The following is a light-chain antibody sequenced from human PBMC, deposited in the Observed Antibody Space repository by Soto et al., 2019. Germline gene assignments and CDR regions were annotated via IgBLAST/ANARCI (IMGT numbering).Light chain of an antibody. V-gene: IGKV4-1*01. CDR3: QQYYSTPPRLT. J-gene: IGKJ4*01. CDR2: WAS. Sequence: DIVMTQSPDSLAVSLGERATINCKSSQSVLYSSNNKNYLAWYQQKPGQPPKLLIYWASTRESRVPDRFSGSGSGTDFTLTISSLQAEDVAVYYCQQYYSTPPRLTFGGGTKVEIK. CDR1: QSVLYSSNNKNY.